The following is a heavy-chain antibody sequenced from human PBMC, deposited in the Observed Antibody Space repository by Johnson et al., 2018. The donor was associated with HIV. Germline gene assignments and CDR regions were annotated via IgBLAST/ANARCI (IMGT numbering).Heavy chain of an antibody. V-gene: IGHV3-33*01. CDR3: ARESGGQYDAFDI. J-gene: IGHJ3*02. D-gene: IGHD3-16*01. CDR2: IWYDGSNK. CDR1: GFTFSNYG. Sequence: VQLVESGGGVVQPGRSLRLSCAASGFTFSNYGMHWVRQTPGKGLEWVAVIWYDGSNKYYTDSVKGRFTISRDNSRNTLYLQLNSLRAEDTAVYYCARESGGQYDAFDIWGQGTMVTVSS.